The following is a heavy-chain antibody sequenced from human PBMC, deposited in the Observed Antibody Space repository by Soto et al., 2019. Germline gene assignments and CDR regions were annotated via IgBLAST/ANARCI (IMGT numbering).Heavy chain of an antibody. CDR2: ISYDGSNK. Sequence: PGGSLRLSCAASGFTFSSYGMHWVRQAPGKGLEWVAVISYDGSNKYYADSVKGRFTISRDNSKNTLYLQMNSLRAEDTAVYYCAKCQSWLVSAFDIWGQGTMVTVSS. V-gene: IGHV3-30*18. CDR3: AKCQSWLVSAFDI. D-gene: IGHD6-19*01. J-gene: IGHJ3*02. CDR1: GFTFSSYG.